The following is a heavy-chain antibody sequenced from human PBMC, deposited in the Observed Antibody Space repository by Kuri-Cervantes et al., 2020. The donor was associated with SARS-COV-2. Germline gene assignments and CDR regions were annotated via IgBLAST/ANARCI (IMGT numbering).Heavy chain of an antibody. CDR3: AREDRCGGNLNWFDP. D-gene: IGHD2-21*01. CDR1: GFTVSSNY. CDR2: IYSGGST. Sequence: GESLKISCAASGFTVSSNYMSWVRQVPGKGLEWVSVIYSGGSTYYADSVQGRFTISRDNSKNTLYLQMNSLRVEDTAVYYCAREDRCGGNLNWFDPWGQGTLVTVSS. V-gene: IGHV3-53*01. J-gene: IGHJ5*02.